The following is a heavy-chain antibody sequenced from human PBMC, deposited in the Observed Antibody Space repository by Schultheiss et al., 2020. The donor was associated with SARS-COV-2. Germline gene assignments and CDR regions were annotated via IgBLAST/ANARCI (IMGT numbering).Heavy chain of an antibody. D-gene: IGHD3-10*01. CDR3: ARGLITMVRGSTDY. Sequence: GGSLRLSCAASGFTFSSYSMNWVRQAPGKGLEWVSVIYSGGSTYYADSVKGRFTISRDNSKNTLYLQMGSLRAEDMAVYYCARGLITMVRGSTDYWGQGTLVTVSS. CDR2: IYSGGST. J-gene: IGHJ4*02. V-gene: IGHV3-66*01. CDR1: GFTFSSYS.